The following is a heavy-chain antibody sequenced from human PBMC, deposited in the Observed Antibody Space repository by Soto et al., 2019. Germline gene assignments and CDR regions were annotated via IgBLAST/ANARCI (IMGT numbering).Heavy chain of an antibody. CDR2: ISSSSSYI. J-gene: IGHJ4*02. CDR1: GFTFSSYS. Sequence: ESGGGLVKPGGSLRLSCAASGFTFSSYSMNWVRQAPGKGLEWVSSISSSSSYIYYADSVKGRFTISRDNAKNSVYLQMNSLRAEDTAVYYCASRGDYGFDYWGQGTLVTVSS. V-gene: IGHV3-21*01. CDR3: ASRGDYGFDY. D-gene: IGHD4-17*01.